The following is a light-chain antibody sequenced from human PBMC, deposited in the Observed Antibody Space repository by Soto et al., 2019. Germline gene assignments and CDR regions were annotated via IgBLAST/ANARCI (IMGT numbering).Light chain of an antibody. CDR2: AAP. CDR1: QTISSY. CDR3: QQSHRIHDT. J-gene: IGKJ2*01. Sequence: DIQMTQSPSSLSASVGDRVTITCRASQTISSYLNWYQQKPGKAPKLLIYAAPSLQSGVPSRFSGSGSGTDFTLTISSLQPEDFATYYCQQSHRIHDTFGQGTKLEIK. V-gene: IGKV1-39*01.